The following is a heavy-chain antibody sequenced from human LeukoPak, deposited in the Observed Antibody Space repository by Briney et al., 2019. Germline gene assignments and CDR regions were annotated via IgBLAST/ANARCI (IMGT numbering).Heavy chain of an antibody. V-gene: IGHV3-23*01. J-gene: IGHJ4*02. CDR2: ISDSGADT. CDR3: AKRSGRIADYFDY. Sequence: GGSLRLSCAVSGFTFRSYGMTWVRQAPGTGLEWVSSISDSGADTYYADSVKGRFTISRDNSKNMLYLQMNSLRAEDTALYYCAKRSGRIADYFDYWGQGNLVTVSS. CDR1: GFTFRSYG. D-gene: IGHD2/OR15-2a*01.